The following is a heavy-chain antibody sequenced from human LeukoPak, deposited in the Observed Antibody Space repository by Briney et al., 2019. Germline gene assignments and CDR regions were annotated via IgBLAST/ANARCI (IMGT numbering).Heavy chain of an antibody. Sequence: SETLSLTCAVSGYSISSGYYWGWIRQPPGKGLEWIGEINHSGSTNYNPSLKSRVTISVDTSKNQFSLKLSSVTAADTAVYYCARGKYSSSWYLEFLPKPYNWFDPWGQGTLVTVSS. CDR2: INHSGST. J-gene: IGHJ5*02. V-gene: IGHV4-38-2*01. CDR1: GYSISSGYY. CDR3: ARGKYSSSWYLEFLPKPYNWFDP. D-gene: IGHD6-13*01.